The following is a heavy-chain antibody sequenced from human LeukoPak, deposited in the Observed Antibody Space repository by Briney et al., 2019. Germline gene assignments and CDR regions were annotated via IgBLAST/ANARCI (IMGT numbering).Heavy chain of an antibody. V-gene: IGHV3-30*18. CDR2: ISNDGSNH. Sequence: GGSLRLSCAASGFSFSDFGMHWVRQAAGKGLEWVAVISNDGSNHYYADSVKGRFTISRDKSKNTLYLQMNSLRAEDTAAYYCAKDRSSSWTWTIDYWGQGTLVTVSS. CDR1: GFSFSDFG. J-gene: IGHJ4*02. D-gene: IGHD6-13*01. CDR3: AKDRSSSWTWTIDY.